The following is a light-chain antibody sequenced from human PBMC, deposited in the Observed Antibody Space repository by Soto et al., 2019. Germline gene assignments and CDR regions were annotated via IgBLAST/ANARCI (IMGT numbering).Light chain of an antibody. Sequence: DLPMTQSPSSLSASVGDRITITCQASQGIGNYLNWYQHKPGKAPTLLIYDASNLEAGVPSRFSGSGSGTDFTFTISSLQPEDIATYYCQQYDNLPMYTFGQGTKLEI. CDR3: QQYDNLPMYT. J-gene: IGKJ2*01. CDR2: DAS. CDR1: QGIGNY. V-gene: IGKV1-33*01.